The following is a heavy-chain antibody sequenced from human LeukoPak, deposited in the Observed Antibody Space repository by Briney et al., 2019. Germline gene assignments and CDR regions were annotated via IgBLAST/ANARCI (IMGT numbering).Heavy chain of an antibody. D-gene: IGHD3-22*01. V-gene: IGHV3-53*01. CDR2: IHNDGST. J-gene: IGHJ4*02. Sequence: GGSLRLSCAASGFVVSSNYMNWVRQAPGKGLEWVPFIHNDGSTFYADSVKGRFTISKDNSKNTVYLQMNSLRIEDTAVYYCAKDLRGTLIESNWGQGTLVTVSS. CDR3: AKDLRGTLIESN. CDR1: GFVVSSNY.